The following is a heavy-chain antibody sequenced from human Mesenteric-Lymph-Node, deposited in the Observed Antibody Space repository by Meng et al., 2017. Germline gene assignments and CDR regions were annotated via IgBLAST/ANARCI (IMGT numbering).Heavy chain of an antibody. CDR2: VWHDGSRT. CDR1: GFIFNNYA. D-gene: IGHD2-15*01. J-gene: IGHJ5*02. Sequence: GGSLRLSCAASGFIFNNYAMHWVRQAPGKGLEWVAVVWHDGSRTSYGDAVRGRFTISRDDSKNTLYLQMNGLGSEDTAVYYCAKDIGILRENQPSNYFDTGGQGTRVTVSS. CDR3: AKDIGILRENQPSNYFDT. V-gene: IGHV3-33*06.